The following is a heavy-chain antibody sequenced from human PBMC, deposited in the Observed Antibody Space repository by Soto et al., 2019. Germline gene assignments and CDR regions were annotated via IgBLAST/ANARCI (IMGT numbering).Heavy chain of an antibody. D-gene: IGHD3-22*01. CDR1: GYTFTSYA. CDR3: ARDLPQDYYDSSGYYLY. J-gene: IGHJ4*02. V-gene: IGHV1-3*01. CDR2: INAGNGNT. Sequence: QVQLVQSGAEVKKPGASVKVSCKASGYTFTSYAMHWVRQAPGQRLEWMGWINAGNGNTKYSQKFQGRVTITRDTAASTAYMELSSLRSEDTAVYYCARDLPQDYYDSSGYYLYWGQGTLVTVSS.